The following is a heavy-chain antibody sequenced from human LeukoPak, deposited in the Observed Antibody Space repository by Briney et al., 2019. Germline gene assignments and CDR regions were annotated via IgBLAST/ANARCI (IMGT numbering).Heavy chain of an antibody. CDR3: ARDDIAAAGDDY. J-gene: IGHJ4*02. D-gene: IGHD6-13*01. CDR2: ISSSSSYI. Sequence: GGSLRLSCAASGFTFSSYSMNWVRQAPGKGLEWVSSISSSSSYIYYADSVKGRFTISRDNAKNSLYLQMNSLRAEDTAVYYCARDDIAAAGDDYWGQGTLVTVSS. V-gene: IGHV3-21*01. CDR1: GFTFSSYS.